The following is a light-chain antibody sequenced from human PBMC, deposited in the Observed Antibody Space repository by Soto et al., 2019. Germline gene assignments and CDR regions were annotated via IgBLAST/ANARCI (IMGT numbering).Light chain of an antibody. Sequence: DIPMTQSPSSLSASVGDRVTITCRASQGIRNYLAWYQQKPGKVPKLLIYAASTLQSGVPSRFSGSGSGTDFTLTISSLQPEDVATFYCQKYNSAQFTFGPGTKVDIK. CDR3: QKYNSAQFT. V-gene: IGKV1-27*01. CDR1: QGIRNY. J-gene: IGKJ3*01. CDR2: AAS.